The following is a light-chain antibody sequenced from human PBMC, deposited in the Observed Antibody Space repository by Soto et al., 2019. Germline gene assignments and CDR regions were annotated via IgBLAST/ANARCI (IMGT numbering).Light chain of an antibody. CDR3: EQYNNWPIT. J-gene: IGKJ5*01. Sequence: EISRAQSPASRSVSPGERATLSWRASQYIGSNLAWYQQKPGQAPRLLIYGASTRATGLPARFSGSGSGTEFTLTISSLQSEDFAVYYCEQYNNWPITFGQGTRLEIK. CDR2: GAS. V-gene: IGKV3-15*01. CDR1: QYIGSN.